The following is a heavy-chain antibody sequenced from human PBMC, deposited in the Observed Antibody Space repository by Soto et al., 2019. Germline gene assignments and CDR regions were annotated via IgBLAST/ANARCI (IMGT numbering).Heavy chain of an antibody. V-gene: IGHV1-18*01. Sequence: GASVKVSCEASGDSFTSYGISWVRQAPGQGLEWMGWISAYNGNTNYAQKLQGRVTMTTDTSTSTAYMELRSLRSDDTAVYYCARDNGYESDYWGQGTLVTVSS. CDR3: ARDNGYESDY. CDR2: ISAYNGNT. CDR1: GDSFTSYG. D-gene: IGHD5-12*01. J-gene: IGHJ4*02.